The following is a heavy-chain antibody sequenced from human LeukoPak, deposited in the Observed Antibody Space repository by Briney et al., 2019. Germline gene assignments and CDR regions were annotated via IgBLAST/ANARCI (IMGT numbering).Heavy chain of an antibody. D-gene: IGHD3-22*01. CDR1: GFTFSNYG. J-gene: IGHJ4*02. CDR3: AKGYGFDSSGSEHYFEN. CDR2: ISYDGSNK. Sequence: PGGSLRLSCAASGFTFSNYGIHWVRQAPGKGLGWVAVISYDGSNKYYAESVKGRFTISRDNSKNTLYLQMNSLRAEDTALYYCAKGYGFDSSGSEHYFENWGQGILVTVSS. V-gene: IGHV3-30*18.